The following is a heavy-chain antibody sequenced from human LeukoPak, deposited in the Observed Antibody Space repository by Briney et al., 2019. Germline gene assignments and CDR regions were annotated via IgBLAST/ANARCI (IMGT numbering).Heavy chain of an antibody. Sequence: GGSLRLSCAASGFIFSSYAMIWVRQAPGKGLEWVSAISGSGENTYYADSMEGRFTISRDNSKNRLYLQMNSLRAEDTAVYYCAKRDGVFWGQGTLVTVSS. CDR1: GFIFSSYA. J-gene: IGHJ4*02. V-gene: IGHV3-23*01. CDR2: ISGSGENT. D-gene: IGHD2-8*01. CDR3: AKRDGVF.